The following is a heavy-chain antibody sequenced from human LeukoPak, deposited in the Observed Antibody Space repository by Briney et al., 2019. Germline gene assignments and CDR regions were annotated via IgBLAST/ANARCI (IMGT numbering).Heavy chain of an antibody. CDR1: GFTFSAYA. D-gene: IGHD2-2*01. Sequence: GGSLRLSCAASGFTFSAYAMHWVRQAPGKGLNWVAILSYDGTNKYYADSVKGRFTISRDNSKNTLYLQMNSLRAEDTAVYYCARVPKYCSSTSCQAYYFDYWGQGTLVTVSS. CDR2: LSYDGTNK. CDR3: ARVPKYCSSTSCQAYYFDY. J-gene: IGHJ4*02. V-gene: IGHV3-30*01.